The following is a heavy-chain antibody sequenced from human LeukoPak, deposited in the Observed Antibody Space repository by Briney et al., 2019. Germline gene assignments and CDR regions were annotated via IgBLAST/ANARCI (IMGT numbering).Heavy chain of an antibody. CDR1: GYTFTSYE. Sequence: ASVKVSCQASGYTFTSYEINWVRQATGQGREWMGWMNPNSGNTGYAQKLQGRITMTRNISISTAYMELSRLRSEDTAVYYCVRGHLMVRGVIIRGYWFDRWGQGTLVTVSS. CDR2: MNPNSGNT. CDR3: VRGHLMVRGVIIRGYWFDR. D-gene: IGHD3-10*01. J-gene: IGHJ5*02. V-gene: IGHV1-8*01.